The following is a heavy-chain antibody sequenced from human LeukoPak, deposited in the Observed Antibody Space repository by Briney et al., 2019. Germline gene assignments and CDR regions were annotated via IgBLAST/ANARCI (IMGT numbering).Heavy chain of an antibody. CDR3: ARAGGVAGLDY. J-gene: IGHJ4*02. Sequence: SETLSLTCTVSGGSISSYYWSWIRQPPGKGLEWIGYIYYNGSTNYNPSLKSRVTISVDTSKNQFSLKLSSVTAADTAVYYCARAGGVAGLDYWGQGTLVTVSS. D-gene: IGHD3-16*01. V-gene: IGHV4-59*12. CDR2: IYYNGST. CDR1: GGSISSYY.